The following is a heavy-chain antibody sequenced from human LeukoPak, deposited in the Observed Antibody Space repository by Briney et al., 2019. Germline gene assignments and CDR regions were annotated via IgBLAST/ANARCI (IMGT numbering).Heavy chain of an antibody. CDR3: AKATYYDGAFDI. J-gene: IGHJ3*02. CDR1: GFTFSSYG. Sequence: PGGSLRLSCAASGFTFSSYGMHWVRQAPGKGLEWVAVISYDGSNKYYADSVKGRFTIPRDNSKNTLYLQMNSLRAEDTAVYYCAKATYYDGAFDIWGQGTMVTVSS. V-gene: IGHV3-30*18. CDR2: ISYDGSNK. D-gene: IGHD3-22*01.